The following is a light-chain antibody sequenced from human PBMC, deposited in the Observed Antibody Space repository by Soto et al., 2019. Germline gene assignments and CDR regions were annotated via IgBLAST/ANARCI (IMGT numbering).Light chain of an antibody. Sequence: QSVLTQPPSTSGTPGQRVAISCSGSTSNIESNAVSWYLHLPGAAPKLLIHTNNQRPSGVPDRFSGSKSGTSASLAIGGLQSEDEADYYCAAWDDSLNGVVFGGGTKLTV. CDR2: TNN. CDR1: TSNIESNA. J-gene: IGLJ2*01. V-gene: IGLV1-44*01. CDR3: AAWDDSLNGVV.